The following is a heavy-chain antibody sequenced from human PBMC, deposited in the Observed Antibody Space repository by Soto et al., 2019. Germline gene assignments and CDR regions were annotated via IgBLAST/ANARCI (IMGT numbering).Heavy chain of an antibody. CDR3: ARHISSGTNVAAIRSFDT. J-gene: IGHJ5*02. CDR1: GGSISSYY. V-gene: IGHV4-59*08. D-gene: IGHD1-7*01. Sequence: QVQLQESGPGLVKPSETLSLTCTVSGGSISSYYWSWIRQPPGKGLEWIGYIYYSGSTNYNPSLKSRITISSDTSKNQVSLKLSSVTAADTALYYCARHISSGTNVAAIRSFDTWGQGTLVAVSS. CDR2: IYYSGST.